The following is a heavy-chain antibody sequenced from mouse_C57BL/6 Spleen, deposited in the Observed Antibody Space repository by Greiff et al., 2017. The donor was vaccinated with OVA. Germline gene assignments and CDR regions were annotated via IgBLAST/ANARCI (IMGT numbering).Heavy chain of an antibody. J-gene: IGHJ4*01. V-gene: IGHV3-6*01. D-gene: IGHD1-1*01. CDR1: GYSITSGYY. Sequence: DVQLQESGPGLVKPSQSLSLTCSVTGYSITSGYYWNWIRQFPGNKLEWMGYISYDGSNNYNPSLKNRISITRDTSKNQFFLKLNSVTTEDTATYYCARITTVDYAMDYWGQGTSVTVSS. CDR3: ARITTVDYAMDY. CDR2: ISYDGSN.